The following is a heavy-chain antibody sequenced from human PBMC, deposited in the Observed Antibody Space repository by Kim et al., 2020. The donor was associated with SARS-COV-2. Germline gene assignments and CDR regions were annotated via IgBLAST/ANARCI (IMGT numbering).Heavy chain of an antibody. Sequence: GGSLRLSCAASGFTFSSYAMHWVRQAPGKGLEWVAVISYDGSNKYYADSVKGRFTISRDNSKNTLYLQMNSLRAEDTAVYYCARDSYINLGGSIPPPMDVWGKGTTVTVSS. J-gene: IGHJ6*03. CDR3: ARDSYINLGGSIPPPMDV. V-gene: IGHV3-30-3*01. CDR2: ISYDGSNK. CDR1: GFTFSSYA. D-gene: IGHD5-12*01.